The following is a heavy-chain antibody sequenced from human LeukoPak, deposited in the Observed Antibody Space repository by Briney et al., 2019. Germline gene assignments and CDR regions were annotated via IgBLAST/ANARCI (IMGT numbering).Heavy chain of an antibody. CDR1: GFTFTIFG. D-gene: IGHD3-3*01. CDR3: ARTYDFGRGPPGDAFDN. V-gene: IGHV3-48*01. J-gene: IGHJ3*02. CDR2: IDARSGIT. Sequence: GGSLRLSCAASGFTFTIFGFNWARQAPGKVPEWVSYIDARSGITYYADSVQGRFTISRDNAQESVFLQMNSLRADDTAVYYCARTYDFGRGPPGDAFDNWGPGTLVTVSS.